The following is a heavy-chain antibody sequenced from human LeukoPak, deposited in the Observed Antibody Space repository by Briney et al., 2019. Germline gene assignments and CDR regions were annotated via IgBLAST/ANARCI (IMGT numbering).Heavy chain of an antibody. J-gene: IGHJ4*02. V-gene: IGHV3-23*01. CDR1: GFTFSSYG. Sequence: PGGSLRLSCAASGFTFSSYGMSWVRQAPGKGLEWVSVISTSGGSTYYADSVKGRFTISRDNSKNTLYLQMNSLRAEDTAVYYCAKVRFGVTARYYFDYWGQGTLVTVSS. CDR2: ISTSGGST. CDR3: AKVRFGVTARYYFDY. D-gene: IGHD3-10*01.